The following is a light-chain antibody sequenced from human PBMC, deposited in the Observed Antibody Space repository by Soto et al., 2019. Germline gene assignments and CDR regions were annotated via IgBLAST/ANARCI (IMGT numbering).Light chain of an antibody. V-gene: IGLV1-44*01. J-gene: IGLJ1*01. CDR2: SNN. Sequence: QSVLTQPPSASGTPGQRVTISCSGSSSNIGSNTVNWHQQLPGTAPKLLIHSNNQRPSGVPDRFSGSKSGTSASLAISGLQSEDEADYYCAAWDESLNGLYVFGTGTKVTVL. CDR1: SSNIGSNT. CDR3: AAWDESLNGLYV.